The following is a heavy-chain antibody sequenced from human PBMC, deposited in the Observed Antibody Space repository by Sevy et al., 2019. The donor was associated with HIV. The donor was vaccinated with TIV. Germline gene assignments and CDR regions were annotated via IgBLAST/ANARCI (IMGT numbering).Heavy chain of an antibody. CDR2: ISGSGGST. D-gene: IGHD3-22*01. V-gene: IGHV3-23*01. Sequence: GGSLRLSCAASGFTFSSYAMSWVRQAPGKGLEWVSAISGSGGSTYYADSVKGRFTISRDNSKNTLYLQMNSLRAEDMAVYYCATYRGTYSSGYKEGLLRVKSWDAFDIWGQGTMVTVSS. CDR3: ATYRGTYSSGYKEGLLRVKSWDAFDI. CDR1: GFTFSSYA. J-gene: IGHJ3*02.